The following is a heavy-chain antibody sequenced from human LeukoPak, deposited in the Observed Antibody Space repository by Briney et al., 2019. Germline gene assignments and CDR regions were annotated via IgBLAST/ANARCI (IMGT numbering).Heavy chain of an antibody. CDR1: GYSISRGYH. CDR3: ARINFNPDY. J-gene: IGHJ4*02. Sequence: SETLSLTCSVSGYSISRGYHWAWVRPPPGKGLEWIGSVHHSGATYYNPPLNSRLTISADTSKNQFSLKMDSVTAADTAVYYCARINFNPDYWGQGTLVSVSS. CDR2: VHHSGAT. D-gene: IGHD1-14*01. V-gene: IGHV4-38-2*02.